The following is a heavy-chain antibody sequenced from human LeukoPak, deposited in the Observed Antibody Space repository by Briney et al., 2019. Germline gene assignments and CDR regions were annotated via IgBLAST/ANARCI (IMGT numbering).Heavy chain of an antibody. Sequence: SETLSLTCTVSGGSISDYYWTWIRQPPGKGLEWIGHIYYSGNTIYNPSLKSRVTISVDTSKNQFSLKLSSVTAADTAVYYCARASYYYYYMDVWGKGTTVTVSS. D-gene: IGHD2-21*01. CDR3: ARASYYYYYMDV. CDR2: IYYSGNT. V-gene: IGHV4-59*12. CDR1: GGSISDYY. J-gene: IGHJ6*03.